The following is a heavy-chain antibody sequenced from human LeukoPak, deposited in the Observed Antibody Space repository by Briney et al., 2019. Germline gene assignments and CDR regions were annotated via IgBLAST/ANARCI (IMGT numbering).Heavy chain of an antibody. CDR3: ARGPYYYDSSGYSEYFQH. CDR1: GFTFSSYS. D-gene: IGHD3-22*01. Sequence: GGSLRLSCAASGFTFSSYSMNWVRQAPGKGLEWVSYISSSSSSTIYYADSVKGRFTISRDNAKNSLYLQMNSLRDEDTAVYYCARGPYYYDSSGYSEYFQHWGQGTLVTVSS. V-gene: IGHV3-48*02. CDR2: ISSSSSSTI. J-gene: IGHJ1*01.